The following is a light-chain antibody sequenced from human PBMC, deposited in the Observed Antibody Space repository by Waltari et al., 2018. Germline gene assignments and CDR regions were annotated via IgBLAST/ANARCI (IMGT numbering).Light chain of an antibody. CDR2: YDT. CDR1: KLGDKS. CDR3: QAWDRDTYV. V-gene: IGLV3-1*01. Sequence: SYELTQAPSVSVSPGQTAIIPCSGHKLGDKSVCWYQQKPGQSPVLVIYYDTKRPSGIPGRFSGSNSGNTATLTISGTQAMDEADYYCQAWDRDTYVFGPGTKVTVL. J-gene: IGLJ1*01.